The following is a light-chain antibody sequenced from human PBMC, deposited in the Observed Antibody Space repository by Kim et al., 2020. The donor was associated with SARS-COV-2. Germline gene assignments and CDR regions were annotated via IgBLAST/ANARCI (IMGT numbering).Light chain of an antibody. CDR2: AAS. J-gene: IGKJ1*01. CDR1: QGINTY. V-gene: IGKV1-27*01. CDR3: QKYNSAPWT. Sequence: ASVGDRVTISCRASQGINTYLAWYQYKRGKPPKLLIFAASTLQSGVPPRFSGSGSGTDFTLTISSLQPEDVATYYCQKYNSAPWTFGQGTKVDIK.